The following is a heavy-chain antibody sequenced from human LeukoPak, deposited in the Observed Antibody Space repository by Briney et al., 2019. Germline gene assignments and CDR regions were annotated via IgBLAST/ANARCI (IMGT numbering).Heavy chain of an antibody. CDR2: INPNSGDT. CDR3: ARAGGYCGRISCPYYFDY. CDR1: GYTFTGYY. V-gene: IGHV1-2*02. Sequence: ASVKVSCKASGYTFTGYYMHWVRQAPGQGLEWMGWINPNSGDTNYAQKFQGRVTMTRDTSISTAYMELSRLRSDDTAVYYCARAGGYCGRISCPYYFDYWGQGSLVAVSS. J-gene: IGHJ4*02. D-gene: IGHD2-15*01.